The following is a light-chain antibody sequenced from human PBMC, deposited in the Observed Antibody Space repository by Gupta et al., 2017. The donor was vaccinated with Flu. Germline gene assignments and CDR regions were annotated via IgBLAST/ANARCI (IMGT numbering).Light chain of an antibody. J-gene: IGKJ4*01. CDR2: GAS. Sequence: DIRMTQSPSSLSASVGDRVSITCRASQTIDNYLNWFQQKPGKAPKLMIYGASSLASGVPSRFSGSGSGTDFTLTISSLQPEDFATYFCQQSYSIPLTFGGGTKVEIK. CDR3: QQSYSIPLT. V-gene: IGKV1-39*01. CDR1: QTIDNY.